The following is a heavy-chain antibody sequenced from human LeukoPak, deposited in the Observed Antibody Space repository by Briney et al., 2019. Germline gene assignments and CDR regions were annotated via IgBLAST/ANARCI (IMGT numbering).Heavy chain of an antibody. CDR1: GGSISSGDYY. D-gene: IGHD2-2*01. J-gene: IGHJ4*02. Sequence: SETLSLTCTVSGGSISSGDYYWSWIRQPPGTGLEWIGYIYYSGSTYYNPSLKSRVTISVDTSKNQFSLKLSSVTAADTAVYYFAREGVVPATILDYWGQGTLVTVSS. CDR2: IYYSGST. CDR3: AREGVVPATILDY. V-gene: IGHV4-30-4*08.